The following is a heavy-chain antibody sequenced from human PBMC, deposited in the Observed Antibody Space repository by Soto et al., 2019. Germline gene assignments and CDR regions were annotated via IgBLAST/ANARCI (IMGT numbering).Heavy chain of an antibody. CDR2: IYWNDDK. CDR3: AKSGSSGWYGWFDP. CDR1: GFSLRTSGVG. V-gene: IGHV2-5*01. D-gene: IGHD6-19*01. J-gene: IGHJ5*02. Sequence: TLVNPTQTLTLTCIFSGFSLRTSGVGVGWIRQPPGKALEWLGFIYWNDDKRYSPSLKSRLTITKDTSKNQVVLTMTNMDPVDTATYYCAKSGSSGWYGWFDPWGQGTLVTVSS.